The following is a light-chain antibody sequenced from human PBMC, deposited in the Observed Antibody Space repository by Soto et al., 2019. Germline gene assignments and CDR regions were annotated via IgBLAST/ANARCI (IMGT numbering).Light chain of an antibody. J-gene: IGKJ2*01. CDR1: QTVRNW. Sequence: DIQMTQSPTTLSASVGDRAIITCRASQTVRNWLAWFQQKPGEAPKLLIYKASRLESGVSSRFSGSGYGTDFTLTITNLVPGDSATYFCQQYDASPLTCGQGTKLEIK. CDR2: KAS. V-gene: IGKV1-5*03. CDR3: QQYDASPLT.